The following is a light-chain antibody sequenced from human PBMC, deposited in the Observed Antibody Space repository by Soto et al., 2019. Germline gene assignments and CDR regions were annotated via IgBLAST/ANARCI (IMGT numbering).Light chain of an antibody. CDR2: GAS. CDR3: QQLNTYPFT. V-gene: IGKV1-39*01. CDR1: QSISSY. Sequence: DIQMTQSPSSLSASVGDRVTITCRASQSISSYLNWYQQKPGKAPKFLIYGASTLQSGVPSRFSGSGSGTDFTLTISSLQPEDFATYYCQQLNTYPFTFGGGTKVDIK. J-gene: IGKJ4*01.